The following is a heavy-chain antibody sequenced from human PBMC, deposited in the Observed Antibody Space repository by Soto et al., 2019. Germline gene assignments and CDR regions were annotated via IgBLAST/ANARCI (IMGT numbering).Heavy chain of an antibody. CDR1: GYTFSSND. V-gene: IGHV1-8*01. CDR2: MNPNRGNT. J-gene: IGHJ6*02. Sequence: ASVKVSCKASGYTFSSNDINWVRQAPGQGLEWMGWMNPNRGNTDYAQKFRGRVTMTTNTSISTAYMELSSLRSEDTAVYYCARGSWFGDLANFDYALDVWGQ. CDR3: ARGSWFGDLANFDYALDV. D-gene: IGHD3-10*01.